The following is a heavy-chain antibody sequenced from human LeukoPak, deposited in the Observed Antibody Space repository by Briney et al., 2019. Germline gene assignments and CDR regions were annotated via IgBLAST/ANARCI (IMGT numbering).Heavy chain of an antibody. CDR2: ISYDGSNK. CDR1: GFIFSNYN. D-gene: IGHD3-22*01. CDR3: AKDWLPGGFGDYYDSSGYFDY. V-gene: IGHV3-30*18. Sequence: PGGSLRLSCLGSGFIFSNYNMNWVRQAPGKGLEWVAVISYDGSNKYYADSVKGRFTISRDNSKNTLYLQMNSLRAEDTAVYYCAKDWLPGGFGDYYDSSGYFDYWGQGTLVTVSS. J-gene: IGHJ4*02.